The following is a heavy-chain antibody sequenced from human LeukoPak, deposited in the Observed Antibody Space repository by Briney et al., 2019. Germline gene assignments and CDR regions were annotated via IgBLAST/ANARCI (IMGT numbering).Heavy chain of an antibody. J-gene: IGHJ3*02. Sequence: SWETLSLTCTVSGDSISAFYWSWIRPPPGKGLEWIGYIYYSGSTNYNPSHKSRVTILIATSKNQFSLKLRSVTAADTAVYYCARGGARGSSAFDIWGQGTMVTVSS. CDR3: ARGGARGSSAFDI. V-gene: IGHV4-59*01. D-gene: IGHD3-10*01. CDR2: IYYSGST. CDR1: GDSISAFY.